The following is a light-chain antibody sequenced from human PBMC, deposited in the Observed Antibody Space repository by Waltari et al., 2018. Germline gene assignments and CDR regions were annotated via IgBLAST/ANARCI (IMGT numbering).Light chain of an antibody. J-gene: IGLJ3*02. Sequence: SYVLTQPPSVSVAPGKTASITCGGDNIGSKTVHWYQQRPGQAPVWVVFDDSDRPSGIPERFSGSNSGNTATLTISRVEAGDEADYSCQVWDSSNDHVVFGGGTKLTVL. CDR2: DDS. CDR1: NIGSKT. CDR3: QVWDSSNDHVV. V-gene: IGLV3-21*03.